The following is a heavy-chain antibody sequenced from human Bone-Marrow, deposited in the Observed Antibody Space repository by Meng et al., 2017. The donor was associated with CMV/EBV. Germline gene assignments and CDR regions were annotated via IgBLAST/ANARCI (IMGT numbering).Heavy chain of an antibody. CDR1: GFTFDDYA. CDR2: ISWNSGSL. V-gene: IGHV3-9*03. J-gene: IGHJ4*02. Sequence: SLKISCAASGFTFDDYAMHWVRQAPGKGLEWVSGISWNSGSLCYADSVKGRFTISRNNAKNSLYLQMNSLRDEDMALYYCAKGIFIAARQGFDYWGQGTLVTVSS. CDR3: AKGIFIAARQGFDY. D-gene: IGHD6-6*01.